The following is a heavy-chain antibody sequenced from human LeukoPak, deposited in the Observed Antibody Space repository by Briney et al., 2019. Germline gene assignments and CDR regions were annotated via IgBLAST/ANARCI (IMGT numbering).Heavy chain of an antibody. CDR2: IHNDGST. D-gene: IGHD1-26*01. V-gene: IGHV3-53*05. CDR1: GFIVSNTY. J-gene: IGHJ4*02. Sequence: PGGSLRLSCAASGFIVSNTYMTWVRQAPGKGLEWVSVIHNDGSTYYADSVKGRFTISRDNSKNTLYLQMNSLRAEDTAVYYCARDHDTTYYFDYWGQGTLVTVSS. CDR3: ARDHDTTYYFDY.